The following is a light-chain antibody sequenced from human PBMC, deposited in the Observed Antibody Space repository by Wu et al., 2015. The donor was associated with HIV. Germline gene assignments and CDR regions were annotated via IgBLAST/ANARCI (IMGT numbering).Light chain of an antibody. Sequence: DIQMTQSPSSLSASVGDRVTITCQASQDISNYLNWYQQKPGKAPKLLIYGASNLETGVPSRCSGSGSGTDFTFTISSLQPEDIARYYCQXYDNLPITFGGGTKVEIK. CDR1: QDISNY. CDR3: QXYDNLPIT. J-gene: IGKJ4*01. V-gene: IGKV1-33*01. CDR2: GAS.